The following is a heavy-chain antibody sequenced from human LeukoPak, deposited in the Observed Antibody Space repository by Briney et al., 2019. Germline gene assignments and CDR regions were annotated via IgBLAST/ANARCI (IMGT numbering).Heavy chain of an antibody. V-gene: IGHV1-18*01. J-gene: IGHJ6*02. D-gene: IGHD2-2*01. CDR3: ARDPHLGTYQLLVYYYYGMDV. CDR2: ISAYNGNT. Sequence: ASVKVSCKASGYTFTSYGISWVRQAPGQGLERMGWISAYNGNTNYAQKLQGRVTMTTDTSTSTAYMELRSLRSDDTAVYYCARDPHLGTYQLLVYYYYGMDVWGQGTTVTVSS. CDR1: GYTFTSYG.